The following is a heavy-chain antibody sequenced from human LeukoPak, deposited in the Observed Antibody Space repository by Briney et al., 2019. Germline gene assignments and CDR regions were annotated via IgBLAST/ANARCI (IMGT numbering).Heavy chain of an antibody. CDR3: AKDTHDPGY. D-gene: IGHD3-3*01. J-gene: IGHJ4*02. V-gene: IGHV3-23*01. Sequence: AGSLRLSSAASGFTSSSYAMSWVRQAPGKGLEWVSAISGSGGSTYYVDSVKGRFTISRDNPKNTLYLQMNSLRAEDTAVYYCAKDTHDPGYWGQGTLVTVSS. CDR2: ISGSGGST. CDR1: GFTSSSYA.